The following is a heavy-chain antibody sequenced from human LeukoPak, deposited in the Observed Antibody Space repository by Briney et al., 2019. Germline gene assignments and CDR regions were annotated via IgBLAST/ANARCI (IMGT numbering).Heavy chain of an antibody. CDR2: INPSEAST. CDR3: ARDMTGATGYYYGMDV. CDR1: GYTFISYY. Sequence: ASVKVSCKASGYTFISYYMHWVRQAPGQGLEWMGIINPSEASTTYAQKFQGRVTMTRDTSTNTAYMELSSLRSEDTAVYYCARDMTGATGYYYGMDVWGQGTTVTVSS. D-gene: IGHD1-26*01. J-gene: IGHJ6*02. V-gene: IGHV1-46*01.